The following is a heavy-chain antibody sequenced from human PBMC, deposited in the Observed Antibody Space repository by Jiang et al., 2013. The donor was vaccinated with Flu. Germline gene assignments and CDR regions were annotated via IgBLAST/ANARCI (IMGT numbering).Heavy chain of an antibody. V-gene: IGHV4-59*01. Sequence: GLVKPSETLSLNCTVSGGSIGRNHEPRSGRPQGRDRNGLGISIAVGVSTTTYQPQPLPQESSHHHLSLKASFVTAADTAVYYCARGTGYYYYHAMDIWGQGTTVTVSS. CDR2: SIAVGVSTTTY. J-gene: IGHJ6*02. D-gene: IGHD2-15*01. CDR1: GGSIGRN. CDR3: ARGTGYYYYHAMDI.